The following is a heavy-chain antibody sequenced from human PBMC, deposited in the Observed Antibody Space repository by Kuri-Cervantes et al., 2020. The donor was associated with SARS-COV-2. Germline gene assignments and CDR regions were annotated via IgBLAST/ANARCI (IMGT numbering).Heavy chain of an antibody. CDR1: GGTFSSYA. J-gene: IGHJ6*02. CDR2: IIPTFGTA. CDR3: ARDRDDFWSGYRVNYYYYGMDV. Sequence: SVKVSCKASGGTFSSYAISWVRQAPGQGLEWMGGIIPTFGTANYAQKFQGRVTITADKSTSTAYMELSSLRSEDTAVYYCARDRDDFWSGYRVNYYYYGMDVWGQETTVTVSS. D-gene: IGHD3-3*01. V-gene: IGHV1-69*06.